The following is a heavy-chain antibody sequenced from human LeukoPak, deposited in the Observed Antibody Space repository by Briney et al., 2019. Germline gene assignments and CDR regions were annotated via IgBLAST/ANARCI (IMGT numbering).Heavy chain of an antibody. V-gene: IGHV3-9*01. J-gene: IGHJ6*01. CDR1: GFTFDDYG. Sequence: PGRSLRLSCAASGFTFDDYGMHWVRLIPGKGLEWVSGLSWNSGSIGYADSVKGRFTISRDNAKNTLYLQMNSLRAEDTAVYYCARGGSGMDVWGQGTTVTVSS. D-gene: IGHD3-10*01. CDR3: ARGGSGMDV. CDR2: LSWNSGSI.